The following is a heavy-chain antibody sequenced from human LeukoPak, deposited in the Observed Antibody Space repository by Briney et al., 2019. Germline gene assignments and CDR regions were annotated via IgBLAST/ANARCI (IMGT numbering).Heavy chain of an antibody. D-gene: IGHD2-2*01. J-gene: IGHJ4*02. V-gene: IGHV1-2*02. CDR1: GYTFTGYY. CDR3: ARDLPVEFPPDIVVVPAAMDGDDY. Sequence: ASVKVSCKASGYTFTGYYMHWVRQAPGQGLEWMGWINPNSGGTNYAQKFQGRVTMTRDTSISTAYMELSRLRSDDTAVYYCARDLPVEFPPDIVVVPAAMDGDDYWGQGTLVTVSS. CDR2: INPNSGGT.